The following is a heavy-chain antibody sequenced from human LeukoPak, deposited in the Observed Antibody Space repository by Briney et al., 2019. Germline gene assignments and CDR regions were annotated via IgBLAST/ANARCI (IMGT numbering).Heavy chain of an antibody. D-gene: IGHD3-10*01. Sequence: GGSLRLSCAASGFTFDDYGMNWVRQAPGKGLEWVSSISSSSSYIYYADSVKGRFTISRDNAKNSLYLQMNSLRAEDTAVYYCARLNELWFGELFNSYYFDYWGQGTLVTVSS. V-gene: IGHV3-21*01. CDR3: ARLNELWFGELFNSYYFDY. CDR1: GFTFDDYG. CDR2: ISSSSSYI. J-gene: IGHJ4*02.